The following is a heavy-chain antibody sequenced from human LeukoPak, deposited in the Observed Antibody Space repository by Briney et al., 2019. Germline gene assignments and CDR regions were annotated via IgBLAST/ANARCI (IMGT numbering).Heavy chain of an antibody. Sequence: GGSLRLSCAASGFTFSSYAMHWVRQAPGKGLEWVAVISYDGSNKYYADSVKGRFTISRDNSKNTLYLQVNSLRAEDTAVYYCAREYCSGGSCLYFDYWGQGTLVTVSS. CDR1: GFTFSSYA. V-gene: IGHV3-30*04. D-gene: IGHD2-15*01. CDR3: AREYCSGGSCLYFDY. J-gene: IGHJ4*02. CDR2: ISYDGSNK.